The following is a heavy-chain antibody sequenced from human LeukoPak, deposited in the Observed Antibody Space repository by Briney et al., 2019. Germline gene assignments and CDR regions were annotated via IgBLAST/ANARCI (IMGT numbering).Heavy chain of an antibody. D-gene: IGHD6-6*01. Sequence: ASVKVSCKASGYTFTGYHMHWVRQAPGQGLEWMGRINPNSGGTDYAQKFQGRVTMTRDTSVSTAYMELSRLTSDDTAVYYCAIQSIVPRPGYWGQGTLVAVSS. CDR3: AIQSIVPRPGY. J-gene: IGHJ4*02. CDR1: GYTFTGYH. CDR2: INPNSGGT. V-gene: IGHV1-2*06.